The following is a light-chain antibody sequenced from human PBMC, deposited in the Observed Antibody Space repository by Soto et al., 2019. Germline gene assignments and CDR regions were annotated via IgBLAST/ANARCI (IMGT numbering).Light chain of an antibody. J-gene: IGLJ3*02. CDR3: SSYTTTSTLV. CDR2: EVR. Sequence: QSVLTQPASVSGSPGQSITIACTGINRDVGSYNLVSWYQQRPGEAPKLIISEVRNRPSGISYRFTGSKSGNTASLTISGLQAEDEADYYCSSYTTTSTLVFGGGTKVTVL. CDR1: NRDVGSYNL. V-gene: IGLV2-14*01.